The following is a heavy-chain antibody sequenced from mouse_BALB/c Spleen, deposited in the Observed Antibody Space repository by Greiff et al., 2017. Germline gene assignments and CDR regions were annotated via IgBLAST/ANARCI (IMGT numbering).Heavy chain of an antibody. CDR1: GYSITSDYA. D-gene: IGHD1-1*01. Sequence: DVQLQESGPGLVKPSQSLSLTCTVTGYSITSDYAWNWIRQFPGNKLEWMGYISYSGSTSYNPSLKSRISITRDTSKNQFFLQLNSVTTEDTATYYCARGHYYGSTGDYFDYWGQGTTLTVSS. V-gene: IGHV3-2*02. CDR3: ARGHYYGSTGDYFDY. J-gene: IGHJ2*01. CDR2: ISYSGST.